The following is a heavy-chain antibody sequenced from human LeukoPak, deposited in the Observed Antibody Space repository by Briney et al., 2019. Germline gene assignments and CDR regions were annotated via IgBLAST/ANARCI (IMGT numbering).Heavy chain of an antibody. CDR2: IKESGDIT. CDR3: AKYCSGATCSGY. J-gene: IGHJ4*02. Sequence: GASLRLSCAASGFTVSRYSMGWVRQAPGKGPEWVSGIKESGDITYYADSVKGRFTISRDNSKSTLYLQMNSLRAEDTAKYYCAKYCSGATCSGYWGQGTLVTVSS. D-gene: IGHD2-15*01. CDR1: GFTVSRYS. V-gene: IGHV3-23*01.